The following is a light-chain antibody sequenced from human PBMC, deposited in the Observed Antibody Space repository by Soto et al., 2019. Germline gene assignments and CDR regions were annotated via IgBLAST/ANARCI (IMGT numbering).Light chain of an antibody. CDR1: SSDIGSNS. V-gene: IGLV1-44*01. J-gene: IGLJ3*02. CDR2: GND. CDR3: ATWSDSLKGWV. Sequence: QSVLTQPPSASRTPGQRVTIPCSGSSSDIGSNSVNWYQQLPGAAPRLLIYGNDHRPSGVPDRFSASKSGPSASLAISGLRSEDEAFYFCATWSDSLKGWVFGGGTKLTVL.